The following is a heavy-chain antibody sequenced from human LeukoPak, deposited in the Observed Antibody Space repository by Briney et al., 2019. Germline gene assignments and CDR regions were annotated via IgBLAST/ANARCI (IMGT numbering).Heavy chain of an antibody. CDR3: AREGSSITHWKNWFDP. Sequence: SETLSLTCTVSGGSISSSSYYWGWIRQPPGRGLEWIGSIYYSGSTYYNPSLKSRVTISVDTSKNQFSLKLSSVTAADTAVYYCAREGSSITHWKNWFDPWGQGTLVTVSS. CDR2: IYYSGST. V-gene: IGHV4-39*07. CDR1: GGSISSSSYY. J-gene: IGHJ5*02. D-gene: IGHD1-1*01.